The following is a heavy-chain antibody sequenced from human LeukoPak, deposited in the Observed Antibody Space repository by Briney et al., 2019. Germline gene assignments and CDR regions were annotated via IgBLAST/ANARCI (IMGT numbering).Heavy chain of an antibody. CDR2: IKQDGSEK. V-gene: IGHV3-7*01. CDR1: GFTFSSYW. Sequence: GGSLRLSCAASGFTFSSYWMSWVRQAPGKGLEWVANIKQDGSEKYYVDSVKGRFTISRDNAKNSLYLQMNSLRAEDTAVYYCARGQQYCSSTSCYKNYYYYYGMDVWGQGTTVTVSS. CDR3: ARGQQYCSSTSCYKNYYYYYGMDV. J-gene: IGHJ6*02. D-gene: IGHD2-2*02.